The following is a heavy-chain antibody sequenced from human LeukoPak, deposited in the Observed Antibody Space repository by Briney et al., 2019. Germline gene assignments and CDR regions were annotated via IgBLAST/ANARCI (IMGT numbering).Heavy chain of an antibody. Sequence: PSETLSLTCTVSGGSISSTSYYWGWIRQPPEKGLEWIGSLYYSGSTYYNPSLKSRVTISVDTSKNQFSLKLTSVTAADTAVYYCTRQFKDYYDSGDYYSWGQGTLVTVSS. CDR2: LYYSGST. CDR3: TRQFKDYYDSGDYYS. CDR1: GGSISSTSYY. D-gene: IGHD3-22*01. J-gene: IGHJ4*02. V-gene: IGHV4-39*01.